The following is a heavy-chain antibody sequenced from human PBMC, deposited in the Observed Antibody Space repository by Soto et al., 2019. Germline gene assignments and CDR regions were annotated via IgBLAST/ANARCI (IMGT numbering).Heavy chain of an antibody. Sequence: VRLSCAASGFTFSSYAMSWVRQAPGKGLEWVSAISGSGGSTYYAGSVKGRFTISRDNSKNTLYLQMNSLRAEDTAVYYGGKSGTHWYFLHWGQGTLVTVSS. CDR2: ISGSGGST. J-gene: IGHJ1*01. D-gene: IGHD3-10*01. V-gene: IGHV3-23*01. CDR1: GFTFSSYA. CDR3: GKSGTHWYFLH.